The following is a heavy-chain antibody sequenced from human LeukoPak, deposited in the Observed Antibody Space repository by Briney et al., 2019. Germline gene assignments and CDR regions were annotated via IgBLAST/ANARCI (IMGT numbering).Heavy chain of an antibody. J-gene: IGHJ4*02. D-gene: IGHD6-19*01. CDR3: AREGTRYSSGWYYYFDY. V-gene: IGHV4-59*01. CDR2: IYYSGST. CDR1: VCSISSYY. Sequence: SETLSLTCTVSVCSISSYYWSWIRQPPGKGLEWIGYIYYSGSTNYNPSLKSRVTISVDTSKNQFSLKLSYVTAADTAVYYCAREGTRYSSGWYYYFDYWGQGTLVTVSS.